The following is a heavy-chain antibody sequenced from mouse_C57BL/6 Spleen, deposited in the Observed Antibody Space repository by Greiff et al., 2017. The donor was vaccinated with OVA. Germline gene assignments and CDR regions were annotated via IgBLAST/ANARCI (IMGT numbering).Heavy chain of an antibody. CDR3: ARPSYYGNYFDY. Sequence: QVQLKQPGAELVRPGSSVKLSCKASGYTFTSYWMDWVKQRPGQGLEWIGNIYPSDSETHYNQKFKDKATLTVDKSSSTAYMQLSSLTSEDSAVYYCARPSYYGNYFDYWGQGTTLTVSS. D-gene: IGHD1-1*01. CDR1: GYTFTSYW. CDR2: IYPSDSET. J-gene: IGHJ2*01. V-gene: IGHV1-61*01.